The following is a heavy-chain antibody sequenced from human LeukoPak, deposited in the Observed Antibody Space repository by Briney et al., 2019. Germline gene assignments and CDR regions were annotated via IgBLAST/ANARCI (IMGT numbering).Heavy chain of an antibody. J-gene: IGHJ4*02. D-gene: IGHD4-17*01. Sequence: GGSVILSCAASGFIFSGSAIDWVRQASWKGLEWVAHMRSKANSYATAYAASVKGRFTISRDDSKNTAYLQMNSLKTEDTAVYYCTRSINGDYGTNFDYWGQGTLVTVSS. CDR2: MRSKANSYAT. CDR3: TRSINGDYGTNFDY. CDR1: GFIFSGSA. V-gene: IGHV3-73*01.